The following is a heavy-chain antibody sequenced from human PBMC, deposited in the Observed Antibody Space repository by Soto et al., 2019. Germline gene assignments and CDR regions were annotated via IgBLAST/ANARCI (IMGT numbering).Heavy chain of an antibody. CDR2: TNHSGNT. CDR1: GKSLSGYY. V-gene: IGHV4-34*01. CDR3: ARHHVRGRTIAGAAEF. J-gene: IGHJ4*02. Sequence: SETLSLTCAVYGKSLSGYYWSWIRQPPGKALEWIGETNHSGNTNYNPSLKSRVTISVDTSKNQLFLNLSSVTAADTAMYYCARHHVRGRTIAGAAEFWGQGTLVTAPQ. D-gene: IGHD1-26*01.